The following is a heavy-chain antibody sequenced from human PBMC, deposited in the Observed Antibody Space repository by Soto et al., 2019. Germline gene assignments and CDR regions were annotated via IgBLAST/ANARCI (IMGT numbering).Heavy chain of an antibody. CDR1: GFTFSSYA. V-gene: IGHV3-23*01. D-gene: IGHD1-26*01. J-gene: IGHJ4*02. CDR2: ISGSGDSI. CDR3: AKGPGSYSDFDY. Sequence: EVQLLESGGGLVQPGGSLRLSGAASGFTFSSYAMSWVRQAPGQGLEWVSSISGSGDSIYYADSVKGRFTISRDNSKNTLYRQMNSLRAEDTALYSCAKGPGSYSDFDYWGQGTLVTVSS.